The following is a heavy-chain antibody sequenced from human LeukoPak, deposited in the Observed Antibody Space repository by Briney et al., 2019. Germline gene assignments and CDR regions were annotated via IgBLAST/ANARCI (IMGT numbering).Heavy chain of an antibody. CDR3: AREYQDRVYYYYGMDV. CDR1: GYTFTSYA. CDR2: INAGNGNT. D-gene: IGHD2-2*01. Sequence: ASVKVSCKASGYTFTSYAMHWVRQAPGQRLEWMGWINAGNGNTKYSQKFQGRVTITGDTSASTAYMELSSLRSEDTAVYYCAREYQDRVYYYYGMDVWGQGTTVTVSS. V-gene: IGHV1-3*01. J-gene: IGHJ6*02.